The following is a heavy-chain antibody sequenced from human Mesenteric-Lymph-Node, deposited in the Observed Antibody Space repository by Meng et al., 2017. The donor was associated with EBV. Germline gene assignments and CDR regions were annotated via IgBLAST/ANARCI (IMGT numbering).Heavy chain of an antibody. J-gene: IGHJ5*02. Sequence: QITLKESHPTLVKATQTLTLTCTFSGFSLSTCGVGVDWIRQPPGKALEWLAVIYWDDDKRYSPSLRSRLTITKDASKNQVVLTMSAMDPVDTATYYCARTEYDILTGYPFVSFDPWGQGTLVTVSS. CDR2: IYWDDDK. V-gene: IGHV2-5*02. D-gene: IGHD3-9*01. CDR1: GFSLSTCGVG. CDR3: ARTEYDILTGYPFVSFDP.